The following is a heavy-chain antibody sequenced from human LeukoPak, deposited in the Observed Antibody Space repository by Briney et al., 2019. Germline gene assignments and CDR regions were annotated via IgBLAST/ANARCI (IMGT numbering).Heavy chain of an antibody. V-gene: IGHV1-2*02. J-gene: IGHJ6*03. CDR2: INPNSGGT. CDR1: GYTFTGYY. CDR3: ARGTMIGRNNYYYYMDV. Sequence: ASVKVSRKASGYTFTGYYMHWVRQAPGQGLEWMGLINPNSGGTNYAQKFQGRVTMTRDTSISTAYMELSRLRSDDTAVYYCARGTMIGRNNYYYYMDVWGKGTTVTVSS. D-gene: IGHD3-22*01.